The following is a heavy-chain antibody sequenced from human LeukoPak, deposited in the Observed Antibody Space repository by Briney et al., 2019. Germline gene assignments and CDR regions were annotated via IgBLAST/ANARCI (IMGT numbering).Heavy chain of an antibody. CDR3: ARRVSVTMVRGVIIDY. V-gene: IGHV4-39*01. J-gene: IGHJ4*02. CDR2: IYYSGST. Sequence: PSETLSLTCTVSGGSISSYYWSWIRQPPGKGLEWIGSIYYSGSTYYNPSLKSRVTISVDTSKNQFSLKLSSVTAADTAVYYCARRVSVTMVRGVIIDYWGQGTLVTVSS. CDR1: GGSISSYY. D-gene: IGHD3-10*01.